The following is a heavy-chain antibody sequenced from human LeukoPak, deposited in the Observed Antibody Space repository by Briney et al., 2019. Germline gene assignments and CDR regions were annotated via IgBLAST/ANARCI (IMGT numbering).Heavy chain of an antibody. V-gene: IGHV4-59*01. CDR2: MYSSGST. J-gene: IGHJ6*02. D-gene: IGHD3-10*01. CDR3: SKSRYYYGSGSYYSAYLMDV. Sequence: KASETLSLTCTVPGGSISSYYWSWIRQPPGKGLEWIGYMYSSGSTNYNPSLKSRVTISVDTSKNQFSLKLSSVTAADTAVYYCSKSRYYYGSGSYYSAYLMDVWGQGTTVTVSS. CDR1: GGSISSYY.